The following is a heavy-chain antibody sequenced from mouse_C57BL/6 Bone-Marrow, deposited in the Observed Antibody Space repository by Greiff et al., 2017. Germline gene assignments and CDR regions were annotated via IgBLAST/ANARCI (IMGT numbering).Heavy chain of an antibody. Sequence: EVMLVESGAELVRPGASVKLSCTASGFNIKDDYMHWVKQRPEQGLEWIGWIDPENGDPEYASKFQGKATITADTSSNTAYLQLSSLTSEDTAVYYCSTGSLSWDYGGQGTTLTVSS. D-gene: IGHD1-1*01. J-gene: IGHJ2*01. CDR2: IDPENGDP. CDR1: GFNIKDDY. CDR3: STGSLSWDY. V-gene: IGHV14-4*01.